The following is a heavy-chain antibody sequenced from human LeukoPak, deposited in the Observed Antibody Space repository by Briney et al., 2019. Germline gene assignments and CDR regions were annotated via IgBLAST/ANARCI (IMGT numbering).Heavy chain of an antibody. D-gene: IGHD2-15*01. V-gene: IGHV1-2*02. CDR3: ARAGRISSNWFDP. Sequence: ASVKVSCKASGYTFTGYYMHWVRQAPGQGLKWMGWINPNSGGTNYAQKFQGRVTMTRDTSISTAYMELSRLRSDDTAVYYCARAGRISSNWFDPWGQGTLVTVSS. CDR2: INPNSGGT. J-gene: IGHJ5*02. CDR1: GYTFTGYY.